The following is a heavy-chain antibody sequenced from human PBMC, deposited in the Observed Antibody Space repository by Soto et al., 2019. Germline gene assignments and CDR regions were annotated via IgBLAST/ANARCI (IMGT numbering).Heavy chain of an antibody. D-gene: IGHD5-12*01. V-gene: IGHV4-59*01. CDR1: GGSISSYY. Sequence: PSETLSLTCSVSGGSISSYYWSWIRQPPGKGLEWIGYIYYSGSTNYNPSLKSRVTISVDTSKNQFSLKLSSVTAADTAVYYCARVNGEMATNRYYYYGMDVWGQGTTVTVSS. CDR2: IYYSGST. J-gene: IGHJ6*02. CDR3: ARVNGEMATNRYYYYGMDV.